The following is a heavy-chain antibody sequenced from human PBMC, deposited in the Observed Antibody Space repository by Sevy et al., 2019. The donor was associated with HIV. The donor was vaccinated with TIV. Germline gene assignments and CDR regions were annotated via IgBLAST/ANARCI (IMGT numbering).Heavy chain of an antibody. CDR1: GFTFSSYS. J-gene: IGHJ2*01. CDR3: ARGSPQIAVAGDWYFDL. Sequence: GGSLRLSCAASGFTFSSYSMNWVRQAPGKGLEWVSSISSSSSYIYYAHSVKGRFTISRDNAKNSLYLQMNSLRAEDTAVYYCARGSPQIAVAGDWYFDLWGRGTLVTVSS. V-gene: IGHV3-21*01. CDR2: ISSSSSYI. D-gene: IGHD6-19*01.